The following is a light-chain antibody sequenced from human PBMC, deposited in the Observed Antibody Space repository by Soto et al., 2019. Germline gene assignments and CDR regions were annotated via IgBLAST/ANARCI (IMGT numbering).Light chain of an antibody. J-gene: IGLJ1*01. V-gene: IGLV2-14*01. CDR3: SSYTCCSTYV. CDR1: SSDVGGYNY. Sequence: SVLTQPASVSGSPGQSITISCTGTSSDVGGYNYVSWYQQHPSKAPKLMIYDVSNGPSRVSNRLSGSKSGTTGALTISELQAEDEADYYCSSYTCCSTYVFGTGTKVTVL. CDR2: DVS.